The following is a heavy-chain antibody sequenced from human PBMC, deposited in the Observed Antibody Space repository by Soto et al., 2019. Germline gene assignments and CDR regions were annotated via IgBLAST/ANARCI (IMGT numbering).Heavy chain of an antibody. D-gene: IGHD3-16*02. CDR1: GFTFSDYY. J-gene: IGHJ4*02. V-gene: IGHV3-11*01. CDR3: ARDGDYDYVWGSYRSSIFDY. Sequence: QVQLVESGGGLVKPGGSLRLSCAASGFTFSDYYMSWIRQAPGKGLEWVSYIRRSGSTTYYADSVKGRFTISRDNAKNSLYLQMNSLRAEDTAVYYCARDGDYDYVWGSYRSSIFDYWGQGTLVTVSS. CDR2: IRRSGSTT.